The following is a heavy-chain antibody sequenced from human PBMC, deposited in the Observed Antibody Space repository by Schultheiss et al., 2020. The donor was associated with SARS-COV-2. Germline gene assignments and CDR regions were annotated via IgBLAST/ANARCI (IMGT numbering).Heavy chain of an antibody. Sequence: SETLSLTCAVSGGSISSSNWWSWVRQPPGKGLEWIGEIYHSGSTNYNPSLKSRVTISVDKSKNQFSLKLSSVTAADTAVYYCARQGYDSSGYYLDYWGQGTLVTVSS. D-gene: IGHD3-22*01. CDR3: ARQGYDSSGYYLDY. J-gene: IGHJ4*02. CDR2: IYHSGST. CDR1: GGSISSSNW. V-gene: IGHV4-4*02.